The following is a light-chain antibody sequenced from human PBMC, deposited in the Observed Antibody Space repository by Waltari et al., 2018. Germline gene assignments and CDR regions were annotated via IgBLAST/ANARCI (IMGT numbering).Light chain of an antibody. CDR2: DVS. CDR1: SSDVGAYNY. V-gene: IGLV2-14*03. Sequence: QSALTQPASVSGSPGQSITISCTGTSSDVGAYNYVSWYQQHPGKAPKLMIFDVSNRPSGVSNRFSGSKSGNTASLTISVLQAEDEAGYYCSSYISSSTLELFGGGTSLTVL. J-gene: IGLJ2*01. CDR3: SSYISSSTLEL.